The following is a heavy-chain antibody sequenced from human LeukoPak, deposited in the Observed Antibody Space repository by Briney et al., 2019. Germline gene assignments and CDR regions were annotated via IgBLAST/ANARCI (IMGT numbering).Heavy chain of an antibody. V-gene: IGHV7-4-1*02. J-gene: IGHJ4*02. D-gene: IGHD4-17*01. CDR2: INTNTGNP. CDR3: ARERYGDYEEVVDY. Sequence: ASVTVSCTASGYTFTSYAMNWVRQAPGQGLEWMGWINTNTGNPTYAQGFTGRFVFSLDTSVSTAYLQISSLKAEDTAVYYCARERYGDYEEVVDYWGQGTLVTVSS. CDR1: GYTFTSYA.